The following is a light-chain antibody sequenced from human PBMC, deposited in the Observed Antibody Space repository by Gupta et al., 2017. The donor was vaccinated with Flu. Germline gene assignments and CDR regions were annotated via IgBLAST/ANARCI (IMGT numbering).Light chain of an antibody. V-gene: IGKV3-11*01. CDR1: QSVGTY. CDR2: DAS. CDR3: QKRSNWPPYT. Sequence: EIVLSQSPATLSLSSAERATLSCRASQSVGTYLAWYQQKPGQTPRLLIYDASNRATGIPARFSGSGSGTDVTLTISSLEPEDFAVYYCQKRSNWPPYTFGQGTRLEI. J-gene: IGKJ2*01.